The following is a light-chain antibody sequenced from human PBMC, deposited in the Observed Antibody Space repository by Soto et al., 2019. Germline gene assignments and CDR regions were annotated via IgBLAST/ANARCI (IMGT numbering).Light chain of an antibody. CDR2: DVS. Sequence: QSDLTQPASVSGSPGQSITISCTGTSSDVGGYNYVSWYQQHPGKAPKHMIYDVSNRPSGVSNRFSGSKSGNTASLTISGLQAEDEADYYCSSYTSSSTFVVFGGGTKVTVL. V-gene: IGLV2-14*01. J-gene: IGLJ2*01. CDR1: SSDVGGYNY. CDR3: SSYTSSSTFVV.